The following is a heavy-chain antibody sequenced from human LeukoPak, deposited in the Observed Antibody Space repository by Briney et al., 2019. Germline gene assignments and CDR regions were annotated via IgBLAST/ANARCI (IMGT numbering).Heavy chain of an antibody. V-gene: IGHV1-2*02. CDR3: VRSSYDSSLRFDDY. D-gene: IGHD3-22*01. CDR2: LNPYSGDT. CDR1: GYTFTAYY. J-gene: IGHJ4*02. Sequence: ASVKVSCKASGYTFTAYYLHWVRQAPGQGLEWMGWLNPYSGDTNYAQNLQGRVTMTRDTSINTAYMELSRLRSDDTAVYYCVRSSYDSSLRFDDYWGQGTLVTVSS.